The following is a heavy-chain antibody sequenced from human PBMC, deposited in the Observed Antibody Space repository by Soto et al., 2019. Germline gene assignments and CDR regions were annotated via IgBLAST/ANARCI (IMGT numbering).Heavy chain of an antibody. J-gene: IGHJ4*02. D-gene: IGHD2-15*01. CDR1: GLKFSDAW. CDR2: MKSIGSGGTR. V-gene: IGHV3-15*01. CDR3: TTDLVCSGGSCPLIFDY. Sequence: EVVLVESGGDLVKPGGSLRLSCTVSGLKFSDAWMSWVRQVPGKGLEWVGRMKSIGSGGTRDYAAPVKGRFTISRDDSKNTLYLQMNSLKTEDTAVYYCTTDLVCSGGSCPLIFDYWGQGTLVTVSS.